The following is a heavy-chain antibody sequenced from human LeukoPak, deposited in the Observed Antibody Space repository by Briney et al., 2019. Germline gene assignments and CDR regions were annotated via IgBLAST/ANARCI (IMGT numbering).Heavy chain of an antibody. J-gene: IGHJ4*02. V-gene: IGHV3-7*01. Sequence: SGGSLRLSCAASGFSFSSYWMSWVRQTPENGLEFVGNIDRDGGVRNYMDSLKGRCTISRDNGKKSLYLEINSLRADGTAVYYRARDPGSSAFDLWGRGALVTVSS. CDR2: IDRDGGVR. D-gene: IGHD1-14*01. CDR1: GFSFSSYW. CDR3: ARDPGSSAFDL.